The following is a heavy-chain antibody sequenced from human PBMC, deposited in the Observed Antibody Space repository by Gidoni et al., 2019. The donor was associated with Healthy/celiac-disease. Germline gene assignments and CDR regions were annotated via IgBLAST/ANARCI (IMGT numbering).Heavy chain of an antibody. CDR1: YA. D-gene: IGHD4-17*01. V-gene: IGHV3-30-3*01. Sequence: YAMHWVRQAPGKGLGWVAVVSYDGSNKYYADSVKGRFTISRDNYKNTLYLQMNSLRAEDTAVYYCATTVSSYGGNLDFDYWGQGTLVTVSS. CDR2: VSYDGSNK. CDR3: ATTVSSYGGNLDFDY. J-gene: IGHJ4*02.